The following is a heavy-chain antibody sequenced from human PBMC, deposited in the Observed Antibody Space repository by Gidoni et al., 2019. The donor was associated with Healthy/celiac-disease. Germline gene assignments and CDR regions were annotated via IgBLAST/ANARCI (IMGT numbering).Heavy chain of an antibody. CDR3: AKDGPLFILPAADTVHLDY. CDR1: GFTLSSHG. J-gene: IGHJ4*02. CDR2: ISYDGSNK. V-gene: IGHV3-30*18. D-gene: IGHD2-2*01. Sequence: QVQLVEHGGGVVRPGRSLRLSCAAPGFTLSSHGTRWVRQAPGKGLEWVAVISYDGSNKYYADSVKGRFAISRDNSKNTLYLQMNSLRAEDTAVYYCAKDGPLFILPAADTVHLDYWGQGTLVTVSS.